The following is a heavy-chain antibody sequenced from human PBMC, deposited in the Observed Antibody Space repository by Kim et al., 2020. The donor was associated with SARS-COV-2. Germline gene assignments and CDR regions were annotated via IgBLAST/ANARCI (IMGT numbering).Heavy chain of an antibody. V-gene: IGHV4-39*01. CDR1: GGSISSSSYY. J-gene: IGHJ4*02. CDR3: ARQHLLEGQQLVLPFDY. CDR2: IYYSGST. D-gene: IGHD6-13*01. Sequence: SETLSLTCTVSGGSISSSSYYWGWIRQPPGKGLEWIGSIYYSGSTYYNPSLKSRVTISVDTSKNQFSLKLSSVTAADTAVYYCARQHLLEGQQLVLPFDYWGQGTLVTVSS.